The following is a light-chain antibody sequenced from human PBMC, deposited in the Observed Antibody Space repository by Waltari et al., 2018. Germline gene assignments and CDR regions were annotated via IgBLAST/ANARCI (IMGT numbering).Light chain of an antibody. V-gene: IGKV3-11*01. J-gene: IGKJ4*01. CDR1: KSVSSY. CDR2: DAS. CDR3: QQRSNWPLT. Sequence: EIVLTQSPATLSWSPGERATLPGRASKSVSSYLAWYQQKPGQAPRLLIYDASNRATGIPARFSGSGSGTDFTLTISSLEPEDFAVYYCQQRSNWPLTFGGGTKVEIK.